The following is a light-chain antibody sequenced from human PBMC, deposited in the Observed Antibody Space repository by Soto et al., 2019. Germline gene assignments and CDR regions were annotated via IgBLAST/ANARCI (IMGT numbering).Light chain of an antibody. J-gene: IGLJ3*02. CDR2: SIS. V-gene: IGLV7-43*01. Sequence: QAVVTQEPSLTVSPGGTVTLTCASNTGAVTSGYFPNWFQQKSGQAPRSLIYSISNKHSWTPARFSGSLLGGKAALTLSGVQPDDEAEYYCLLFYGGAWVFGGGTKLTVL. CDR1: TGAVTSGYF. CDR3: LLFYGGAWV.